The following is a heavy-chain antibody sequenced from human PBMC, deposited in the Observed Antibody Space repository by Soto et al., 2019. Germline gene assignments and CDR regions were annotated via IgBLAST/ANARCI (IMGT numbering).Heavy chain of an antibody. CDR2: IYYSVST. J-gene: IGHJ4*02. Sequence: QVQLQESGPGLVKPSETLSLTCTVYGGSISSYYWSWIRQPPGKGLEWIGYIYYSVSTNYNPSLKSRDTISADTCKSHFSLKLISVTVADTDVYYCAIISRCVQLGLDYWGWGTLVTVSS. CDR1: GGSISSYY. D-gene: IGHD5-18*01. CDR3: AIISRCVQLGLDY. V-gene: IGHV4-59*08.